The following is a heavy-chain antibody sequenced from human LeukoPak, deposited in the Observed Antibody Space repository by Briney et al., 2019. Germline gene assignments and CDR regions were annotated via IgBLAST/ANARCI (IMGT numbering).Heavy chain of an antibody. D-gene: IGHD3-3*02. V-gene: IGHV4-39*02. Sequence: PSETLSLTCNVSGDSISSSSYYWSWIRVPPGKGLEWIGSIYYAGSTYYNPSLKSRVTLSVDTSTNHFSLNIKSVTAADTAMYYCARSIRHYYYYMDVWGKGTTVTISS. CDR2: IYYAGST. J-gene: IGHJ6*03. CDR3: ARSIRHYYYYMDV. CDR1: GDSISSSSYY.